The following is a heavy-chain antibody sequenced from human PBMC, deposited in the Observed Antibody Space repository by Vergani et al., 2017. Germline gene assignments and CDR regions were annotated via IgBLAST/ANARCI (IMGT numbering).Heavy chain of an antibody. J-gene: IGHJ2*01. Sequence: EVQLLESGGGSAQPGESLRLSCVASGFTFTAHGLNWVRQAPGKGLEWVSGISGQNFRTHYADSVKGRFTISRDNAKNSLYLQMNSLRAEDTALYYCVKDIAASGNYWYFDLWGRGTLVTVSS. D-gene: IGHD6-13*01. CDR2: ISGQNFRT. V-gene: IGHV3-23*01. CDR1: GFTFTAHG. CDR3: VKDIAASGNYWYFDL.